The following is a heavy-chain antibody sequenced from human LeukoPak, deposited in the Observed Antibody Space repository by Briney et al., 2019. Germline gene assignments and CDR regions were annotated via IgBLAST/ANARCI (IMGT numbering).Heavy chain of an antibody. V-gene: IGHV1-69*05. J-gene: IGHJ6*03. CDR2: NIPIFGTA. CDR1: GGTFSSYA. CDR3: ARGWKPYYYYYMDV. Sequence: SVKVSCKASGGTFSSYAISWVRQAPGQGLEWMGGNIPIFGTANYAQKFQGRVTITTDESTSTAYMELSSLRSEDTAVYYCARGWKPYYYYYMDVWGKGTTVTVSS. D-gene: IGHD4-23*01.